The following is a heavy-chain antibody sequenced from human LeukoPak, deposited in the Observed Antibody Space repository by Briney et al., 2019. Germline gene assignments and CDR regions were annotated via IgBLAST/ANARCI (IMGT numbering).Heavy chain of an antibody. D-gene: IGHD1-26*01. CDR3: AKGGSGTYYGIDY. CDR2: ISGSGSST. Sequence: GGSLSLSCVVYGFTSSSIAMICVRQAPGKGLEWVSAISGSGSSTYYADSVKGRFTISRDNSKNTLYLQLNSLRADDTAVYYCAKGGSGTYYGIDYWGQGTLVTVSS. J-gene: IGHJ4*02. V-gene: IGHV3-23*01. CDR1: GFTSSSIA.